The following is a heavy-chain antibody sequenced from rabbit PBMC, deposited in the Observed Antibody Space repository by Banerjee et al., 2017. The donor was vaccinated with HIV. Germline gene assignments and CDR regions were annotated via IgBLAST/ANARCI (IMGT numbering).Heavy chain of an antibody. D-gene: IGHD6-1*01. CDR2: IYAGSSSST. CDR3: GRDRDGDAGYGSLAL. Sequence: QEQLVESGGDLVKPGASLTLTCTASGFDFSSVYWMCWVRQAPGKGLYWIACIYAGSSSSTYYASWAKGRFTISKTSSTTVTLQMTSLTAADTATYFCGRDRDGDAGYGSLALWGPGTLVTVS. J-gene: IGHJ4*01. CDR1: GFDFSSVYW. V-gene: IGHV1S45*01.